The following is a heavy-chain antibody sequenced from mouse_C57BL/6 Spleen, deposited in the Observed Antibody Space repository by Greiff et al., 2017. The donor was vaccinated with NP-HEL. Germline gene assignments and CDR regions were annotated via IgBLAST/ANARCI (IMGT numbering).Heavy chain of an antibody. CDR3: ARHYYYGSSYAWFAY. CDR1: GYTFTTYP. Sequence: VQLQQSGAELVKPGASVKMSCKASGYTFTTYPIEWMKQNHGKSLEWIGNFHPYNDDTKYNEKFKGKATLTVEKSSSTVYLELSRLTSDDAAVYYCARHYYYGSSYAWFAYWGQGTLVTVSA. D-gene: IGHD1-1*01. J-gene: IGHJ3*01. CDR2: FHPYNDDT. V-gene: IGHV1-47*01.